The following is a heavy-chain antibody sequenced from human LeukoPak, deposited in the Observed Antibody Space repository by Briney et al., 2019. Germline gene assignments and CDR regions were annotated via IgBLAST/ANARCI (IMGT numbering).Heavy chain of an antibody. CDR3: ARVHTVVNAIDY. V-gene: IGHV3-21*04. Sequence: PGGSLRLSCAASGFTFSSYSMNWVRQAPGKGLEWVSSISSSSSYIYYADSVKGRFTISRDNAKNSLYLQMNSLRAEDTAVYYCARVHTVVNAIDYWGQGTLVTVSS. CDR2: ISSSSSYI. J-gene: IGHJ4*02. D-gene: IGHD4-23*01. CDR1: GFTFSSYS.